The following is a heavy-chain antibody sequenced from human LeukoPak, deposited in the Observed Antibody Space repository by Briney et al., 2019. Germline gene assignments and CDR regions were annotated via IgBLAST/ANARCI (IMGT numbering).Heavy chain of an antibody. D-gene: IGHD3-3*01. CDR3: ARGAIFGVVKYYFDY. J-gene: IGHJ4*02. V-gene: IGHV4-39*01. CDR1: GGSISSSSYY. Sequence: PSETLSLTCTVSGGSISSSSYYWGRIRQPPGKGLEWIGSIYYSGSTYYNPSLKGRVTISVDTSKNQFSLKLSSVTAADTAVYYCARGAIFGVVKYYFDYWGQGTLVTVSS. CDR2: IYYSGST.